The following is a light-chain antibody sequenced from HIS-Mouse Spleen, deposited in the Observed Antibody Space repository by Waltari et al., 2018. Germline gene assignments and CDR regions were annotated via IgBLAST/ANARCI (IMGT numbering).Light chain of an antibody. CDR1: ALPKKY. CDR2: EDS. V-gene: IGLV3-10*01. J-gene: IGLJ2*01. Sequence: SYELTQPPSVSVSPGQTARITCSGDALPKKYAYWYQQKSGQAPVLGIYEDSKRPSGIPESFSGSSAGTMATVTISGAQVEDEADYYWYSTDSSGNHRVFGGGTKLTVL. CDR3: YSTDSSGNHRV.